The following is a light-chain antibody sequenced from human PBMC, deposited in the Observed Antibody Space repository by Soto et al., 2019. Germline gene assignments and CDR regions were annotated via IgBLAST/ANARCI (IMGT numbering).Light chain of an antibody. CDR2: GAS. CDR1: QSVSSSF. CDR3: HQYGSSPAT. V-gene: IGKV3-20*01. J-gene: IGKJ1*01. Sequence: EIVMTQSPATLSLSPGERATLSCRASQSVSSSFLALYQQKPGQAPRLLIYGASSRATGIPDRFSGSGSGTDFTLTISRLEPEDFAVYYCHQYGSSPATFGQGTKVDI.